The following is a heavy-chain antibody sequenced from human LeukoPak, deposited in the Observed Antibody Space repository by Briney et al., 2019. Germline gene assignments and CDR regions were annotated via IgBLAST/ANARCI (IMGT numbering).Heavy chain of an antibody. CDR1: GGTFSSYA. CDR2: INPNSGGT. J-gene: IGHJ4*02. CDR3: ARARAYCSSTSCYFDY. Sequence: ASVKVSCKASGGTFSSYAISWVRQAPGQGLEWMGRINPNSGGTNYAQKFQGRVTMTRDTSISTAYMELSRLRSDDTAVYYCARARAYCSSTSCYFDYRGQGTLVTVSS. D-gene: IGHD2-2*01. V-gene: IGHV1-2*06.